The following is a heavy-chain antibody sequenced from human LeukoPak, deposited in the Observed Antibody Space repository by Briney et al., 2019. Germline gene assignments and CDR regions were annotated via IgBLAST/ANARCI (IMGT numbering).Heavy chain of an antibody. Sequence: GESLKISCKGSGYSFTTYWIGWVRQMPGKGLEWMGIIYPGDSDTRYSPSFQGQVTISADKSISTAYLQWSSLEASDTAKYSCARPNTQVGNEFFHQWGQGTLVTVSS. CDR3: ARPNTQVGNEFFHQ. V-gene: IGHV5-51*01. D-gene: IGHD1-26*01. CDR2: IYPGDSDT. J-gene: IGHJ1*01. CDR1: GYSFTTYW.